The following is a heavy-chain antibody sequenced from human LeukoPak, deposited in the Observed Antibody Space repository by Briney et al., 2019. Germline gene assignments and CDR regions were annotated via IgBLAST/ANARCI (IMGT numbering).Heavy chain of an antibody. CDR3: ARVTYGSGTYGAFDY. CDR2: ISGSGDNT. V-gene: IGHV3-23*01. CDR1: GVSISSSNSY. J-gene: IGHJ4*02. D-gene: IGHD3-10*01. Sequence: PSETLSLTCTVSGVSISSSNSYWGWIRQPPGKGLEWVSTISGSGDNTYYADSVKGRFTISRDNSKNTLYLQMNSLRAEDTAVYYCARVTYGSGTYGAFDYWGQGTLVTVSS.